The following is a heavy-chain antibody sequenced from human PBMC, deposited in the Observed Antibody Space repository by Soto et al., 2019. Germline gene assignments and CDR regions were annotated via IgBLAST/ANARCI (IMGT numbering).Heavy chain of an antibody. CDR2: ISYSGNT. CDR3: AGLRTYDRSPIDY. J-gene: IGHJ4*02. V-gene: IGHV4-59*01. D-gene: IGHD5-12*01. Sequence: QVQLQESGPGLVKPSETLSLTCTVSGGSIISGYWSWIRQPPGKGLEWIGYISYSGNTNYNPSLKIRLTMSVDTPKNHIPLRLSSVTTAATDVYHCAGLRTYDRSPIDYWGQRTLVTVSS. CDR1: GGSIISGY.